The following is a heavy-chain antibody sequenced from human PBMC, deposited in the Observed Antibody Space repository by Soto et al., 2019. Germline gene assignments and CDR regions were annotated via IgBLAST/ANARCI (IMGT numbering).Heavy chain of an antibody. CDR3: ARRMTVVPAAIGWLDP. D-gene: IGHD2-2*01. Sequence: ASVKVSCKASGYTFTGYYMHWVRQAPGQGLEWMGWINPNSGGTNYAQKFQGRVTMTRDTSISTAYMELSRLRSDDTAVYYCARRMTVVPAAIGWLDPSGQGTLVAVYS. CDR2: INPNSGGT. V-gene: IGHV1-2*02. CDR1: GYTFTGYY. J-gene: IGHJ5*02.